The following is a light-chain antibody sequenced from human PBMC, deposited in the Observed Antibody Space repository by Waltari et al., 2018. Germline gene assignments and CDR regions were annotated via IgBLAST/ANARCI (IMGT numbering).Light chain of an antibody. CDR2: DAS. V-gene: IGKV3D-20*01. Sequence: IVLTQFPATLSLAPEEKATRFCRASPSVSSTYLAWYPQKPGQAPRLLIYDASRGTTGPPARFRGSGSGTDFTRPIPRLEAEDFAVYYCKPYAALPRPFGQGTRLEIK. J-gene: IGKJ2*01. CDR3: KPYAALPRP. CDR1: PSVSSTY.